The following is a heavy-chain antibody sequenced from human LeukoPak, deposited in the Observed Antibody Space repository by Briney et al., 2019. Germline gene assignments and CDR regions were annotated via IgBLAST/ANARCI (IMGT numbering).Heavy chain of an antibody. D-gene: IGHD3-22*01. J-gene: IGHJ4*02. V-gene: IGHV3-23*01. CDR2: ISGSGDRT. CDR1: IFTFSSYA. CDR3: AKGYYYDSSGYYYTSTSAFDY. Sequence: PGGSLRLSCAASIFTFSSYAMSWVRQAPGKGLEWVSVISGSGDRTYYADSVKGRFTISRDNSKNTRYLQMNSLRAEDTAVYYCAKGYYYDSSGYYYTSTSAFDYWGQGTQVTVSS.